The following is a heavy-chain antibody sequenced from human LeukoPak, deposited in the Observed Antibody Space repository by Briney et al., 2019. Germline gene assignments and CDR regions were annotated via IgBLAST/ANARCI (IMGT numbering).Heavy chain of an antibody. D-gene: IGHD3-22*01. CDR1: GFTFRSYG. Sequence: GGSLRLSXAASGFTFRSYGMHWVRQAPGKGLEWVAFIRYDGSNKYYADSVKGRFTISRDNSKNTLYLQMNSLRAEDTAVYYCAKDCGRYYYDSSGYCWGQGTLVTVSS. CDR3: AKDCGRYYYDSSGYC. J-gene: IGHJ4*02. V-gene: IGHV3-30*02. CDR2: IRYDGSNK.